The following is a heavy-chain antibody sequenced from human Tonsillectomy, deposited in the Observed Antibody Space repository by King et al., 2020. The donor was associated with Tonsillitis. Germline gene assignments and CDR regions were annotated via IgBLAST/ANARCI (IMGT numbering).Heavy chain of an antibody. CDR3: ARDFGSGTYYNRPLYY. Sequence: QLQESGPGLVKPSETLSLTCTVSVGSISNYYWSWIRQPPGKGLVWIGYIAYSVRTNYNPSLRSRVTNSADTSKNHFSLKLSSVTAADTAVYFCARDFGSGTYYNRPLYYWGQGALVTVSS. J-gene: IGHJ4*02. CDR1: VGSISNYY. V-gene: IGHV4-59*01. D-gene: IGHD3-10*01. CDR2: IAYSVRT.